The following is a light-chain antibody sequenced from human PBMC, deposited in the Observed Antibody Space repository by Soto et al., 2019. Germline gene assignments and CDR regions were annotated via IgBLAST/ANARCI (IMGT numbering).Light chain of an antibody. CDR3: QQYNSYSRT. V-gene: IGKV1-5*01. CDR2: DAS. CDR1: QSISSW. Sequence: DIQMTQSPSTLSASVGERVTITCRASQSISSWLAWYQQKPGKAPKLLIYDASSLASGVPSRFSGSGSGTEFTLTISSLQPDDFATYYCQQYNSYSRTFGQGTKVEIK. J-gene: IGKJ1*01.